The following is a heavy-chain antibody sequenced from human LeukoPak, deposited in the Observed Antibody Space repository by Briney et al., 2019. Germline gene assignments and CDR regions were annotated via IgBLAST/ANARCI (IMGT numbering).Heavy chain of an antibody. J-gene: IGHJ5*02. CDR1: GGSISSGDYY. D-gene: IGHD4-17*01. Sequence: PSQTLSLTCAVSGGSISSGDYYWSWIRQPPGKGLEWIGYIYYSGSTYYNPSLKSRVTISVDTSKNQFSLRLSSVTAADTAVYYCATSPPVYGDVVYDMFDPSGARKPGTASPQ. V-gene: IGHV4-30-4*01. CDR2: IYYSGST. CDR3: ATSPPVYGDVVYDMFDP.